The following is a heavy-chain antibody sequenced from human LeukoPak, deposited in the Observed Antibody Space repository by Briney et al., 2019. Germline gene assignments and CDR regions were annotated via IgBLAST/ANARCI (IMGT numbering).Heavy chain of an antibody. J-gene: IGHJ4*02. CDR1: GFTVSSNY. Sequence: PGGSLRLSCAASGFTVSSNYMSWVRQAPGKGLEWVSVIYSGGSTYYADSVKGRFTISRDNSKNTLYLQMNSLRAEDTAVHYCARGADRGIAARPLDYWGQGTLVTVSS. V-gene: IGHV3-66*02. D-gene: IGHD6-6*01. CDR2: IYSGGST. CDR3: ARGADRGIAARPLDY.